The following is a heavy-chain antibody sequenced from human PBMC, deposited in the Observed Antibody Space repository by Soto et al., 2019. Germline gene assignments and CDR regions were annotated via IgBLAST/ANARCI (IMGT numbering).Heavy chain of an antibody. D-gene: IGHD3-3*01. CDR1: GCTFTSYD. J-gene: IGHJ5*02. Sequence: QVQLVQSGAEVKKPGASVKVSCKASGCTFTSYDINWVRQATGQGLEWMGWMNPNSGNTGYAQKFQGRVTMTRNTSISTAYMVLSSLRSEDTAVYYCARRRNYDFWSGYYTWFDPWGQGTLVTVSS. V-gene: IGHV1-8*01. CDR3: ARRRNYDFWSGYYTWFDP. CDR2: MNPNSGNT.